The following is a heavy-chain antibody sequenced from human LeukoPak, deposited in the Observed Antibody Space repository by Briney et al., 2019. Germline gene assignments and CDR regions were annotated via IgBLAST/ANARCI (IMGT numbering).Heavy chain of an antibody. CDR2: IFRGDDT. CDR3: ARHVWFGEHNGHENWFDP. J-gene: IGHJ5*02. CDR1: GFIFSSYW. V-gene: IGHV3-66*04. Sequence: GGSLRLSCAASGFIFSSYWMAWVRQAPGKGLEWVSVIFRGDDTNYVDSVKGRFTIFRDNSKNTLYLQMNSLTAEDTAAYYCARHVWFGEHNGHENWFDPWGQGTLVIVSS. D-gene: IGHD3-10*01.